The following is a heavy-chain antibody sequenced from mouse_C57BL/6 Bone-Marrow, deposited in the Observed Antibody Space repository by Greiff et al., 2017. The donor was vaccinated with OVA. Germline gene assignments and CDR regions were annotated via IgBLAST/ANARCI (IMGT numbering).Heavy chain of an antibody. CDR2: ISSGSSTI. Sequence: EVKLVESGGGLVKPGGSLKLSCAASGFTFSDYGMHWVRQAPVKGLEWVAYISSGSSTIYYADTVKGRFTISRDNAKNTLYLQMSSLKSEDTAMYYCTRDDGYYVKFAYWGQGTLVTVSA. J-gene: IGHJ3*01. CDR1: GFTFSDYG. CDR3: TRDDGYYVKFAY. D-gene: IGHD2-3*01. V-gene: IGHV5-17*03.